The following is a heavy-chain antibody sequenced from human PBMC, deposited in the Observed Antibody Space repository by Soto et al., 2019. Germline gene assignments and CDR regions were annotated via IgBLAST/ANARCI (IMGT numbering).Heavy chain of an antibody. J-gene: IGHJ4*02. CDR3: ARDRKARRDIVVVPAASPFDY. D-gene: IGHD2-2*01. CDR2: INPNSGGT. V-gene: IGHV1-2*03. CDR1: GYTFTGSW. Sequence: AASGKVCGDAAGYTFTGSWTHWVQHAPGQGLEWMGWINPNSGGTNYAQKFQGRVTMTRDTSISTAYMELSRPRSDDTAAHYCARDRKARRDIVVVPAASPFDYWGQATLLT.